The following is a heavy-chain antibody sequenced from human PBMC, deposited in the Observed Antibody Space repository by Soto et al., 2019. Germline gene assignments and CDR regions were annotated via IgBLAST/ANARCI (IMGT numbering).Heavy chain of an antibody. J-gene: IGHJ4*02. V-gene: IGHV4-61*03. D-gene: IGHD6-19*01. CDR2: ISYSGIT. CDR1: GGSVSSGSYY. Sequence: SETLSLTCTVSGGSVSSGSYYWNWIRQPPGKRLEWIGYISYSGITHYSPSLKSRVAIAVDTSKNHFSLKLSSVTAADTAVYYCVKDSEAVAGHGEDYWGQGTLVTVSS. CDR3: VKDSEAVAGHGEDY.